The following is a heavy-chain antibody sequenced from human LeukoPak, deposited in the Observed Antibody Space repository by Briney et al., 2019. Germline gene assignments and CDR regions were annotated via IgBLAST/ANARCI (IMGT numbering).Heavy chain of an antibody. V-gene: IGHV4-59*01. J-gene: IGHJ4*02. CDR3: ARSSGAYGSFDY. D-gene: IGHD1-26*01. CDR2: IYYSGTT. CDR1: GGSISSYY. Sequence: SETLSLTCTVSGGSISSYYWSWIRQPPGKGLEWIGYIYYSGTTDYNPSLKSRVTISVDTSNNQFSLKVSSVTAADTAVYYCARSSGAYGSFDYWGQGTLVPVSS.